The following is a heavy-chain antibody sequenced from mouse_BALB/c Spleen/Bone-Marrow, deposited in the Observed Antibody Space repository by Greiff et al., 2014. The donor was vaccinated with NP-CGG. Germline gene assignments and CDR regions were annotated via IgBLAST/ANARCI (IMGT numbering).Heavy chain of an antibody. CDR3: ARLHYCGCFAY. CDR2: INPDSSTI. D-gene: IGHD1-2*01. V-gene: IGHV4-1*02. J-gene: IGHJ3*01. CDR1: GFDFSRFW. Sequence: EVKLMESGGGLVQPGGSLKLSCAASGFDFSRFWMSWVRQAPGKGLEWIGEINPDSSTINYTPSLKDKFIISRDNAKNTLFLQMSKVRSEDTALYYCARLHYCGCFAYWGQGTLVTVSA.